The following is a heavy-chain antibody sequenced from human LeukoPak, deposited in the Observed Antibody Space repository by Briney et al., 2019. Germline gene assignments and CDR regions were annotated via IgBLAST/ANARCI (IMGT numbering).Heavy chain of an antibody. J-gene: IGHJ5*02. D-gene: IGHD6-6*01. V-gene: IGHV4-59*01. CDR1: GGSISSYY. CDR2: IYYSGST. Sequence: PSETLSLTCTVSGGSISSYYWSWIRQPPGKGLEWIGYIYYSGSTNYNPSLKSRVTISVDTSKNQFSLKLSSVTAADTAVYYCARGIAARPHWFDPWGQGTLVTVSS. CDR3: ARGIAARPHWFDP.